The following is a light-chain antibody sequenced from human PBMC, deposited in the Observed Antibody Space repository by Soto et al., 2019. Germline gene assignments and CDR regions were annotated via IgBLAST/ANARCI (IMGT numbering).Light chain of an antibody. CDR1: QSVSSSY. J-gene: IGKJ3*01. Sequence: EIVLTQSPGTLSLSPGERATLSCRASQSVSSSYLAWYQQKPGQAPRLLIYGASSRATGIPGRFSGSGSGTDFTLTISRLETEDFAVYYCQQYGRSPVTFGPGTKVDIK. V-gene: IGKV3-20*01. CDR3: QQYGRSPVT. CDR2: GAS.